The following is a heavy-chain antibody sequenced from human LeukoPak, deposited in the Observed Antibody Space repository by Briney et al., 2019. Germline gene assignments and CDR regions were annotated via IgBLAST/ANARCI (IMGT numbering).Heavy chain of an antibody. V-gene: IGHV3-33*01. Sequence: GRSLRLSCAASGFTFSSYGMHWVRQAPGKGLEWVAVIWYDGSNKYYVDSVQGRFTISRDNSKNTLYLQMSSLRAEDTAVYYCARGDYYDSSGYYFPDAFDIWGQGTMVTVSS. CDR2: IWYDGSNK. CDR1: GFTFSSYG. J-gene: IGHJ3*02. CDR3: ARGDYYDSSGYYFPDAFDI. D-gene: IGHD3-22*01.